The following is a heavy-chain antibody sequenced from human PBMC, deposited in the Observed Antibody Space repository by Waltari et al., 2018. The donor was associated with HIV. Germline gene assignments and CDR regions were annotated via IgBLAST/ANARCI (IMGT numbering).Heavy chain of an antibody. D-gene: IGHD5-18*01. Sequence: QLQLQESGPGLVKPSETLSLTCTVSGGSISSSSYYWGWIRQPPGKGLEWIGSIYYSGSTYYNPSRKSRVTISVDTSKNQFSLKLSSVTAADTAVYYCARVQTGVDTAMVNRYFDLWGRGTLVTVSS. J-gene: IGHJ2*01. CDR3: ARVQTGVDTAMVNRYFDL. V-gene: IGHV4-39*01. CDR1: GGSISSSSYY. CDR2: IYYSGST.